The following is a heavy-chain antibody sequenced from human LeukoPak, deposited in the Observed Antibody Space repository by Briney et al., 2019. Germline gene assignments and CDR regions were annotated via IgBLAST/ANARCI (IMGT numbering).Heavy chain of an antibody. CDR3: ARGDAYYDSSGYYPSDY. J-gene: IGHJ4*02. CDR2: ISAYNGNT. Sequence: ASVKVSCKASGYTFTGYGISWVRQAPGQGLEWMGCISAYNGNTNYAQKVQGKVTMTTDTSTSTAYMELRSLRSDDTAVYYCARGDAYYDSSGYYPSDYWGQGTLVSVSS. D-gene: IGHD3-22*01. CDR1: GYTFTGYG. V-gene: IGHV1-18*01.